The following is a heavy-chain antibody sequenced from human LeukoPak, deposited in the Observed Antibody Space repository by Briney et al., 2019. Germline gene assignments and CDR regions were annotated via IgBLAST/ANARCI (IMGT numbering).Heavy chain of an antibody. J-gene: IGHJ3*02. V-gene: IGHV4-59*01. D-gene: IGHD1-26*01. CDR1: VRSIRICY. CDR3: ARLDSGSYLGRGAFDI. Sequence: PGETVALLCSVCVRSIRICYGIGMRGPPGRGLEGSGYIYYSESTNYNPSLKSRVTTSLDTSKNQFSLKLSSVTPADTAVYYCARLDSGSYLGRGAFDIWGQGTMVTVSS. CDR2: IYYSEST.